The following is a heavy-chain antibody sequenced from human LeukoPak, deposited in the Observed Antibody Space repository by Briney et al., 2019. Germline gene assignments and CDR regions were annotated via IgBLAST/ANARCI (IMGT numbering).Heavy chain of an antibody. V-gene: IGHV3-23*01. D-gene: IGHD3-22*01. J-gene: IGHJ3*02. CDR3: AKDLGIVVVSYAFDI. Sequence: GGSLRLSRAASGFTFSSHAMIGMRRARGKAREGGSAISGSGGSTYYADSVKGRFTISRDNSKNTLYLQMNTLRAEDTAVYYCAKDLGIVVVSYAFDIWGQGTMVTVSS. CDR2: ISGSGGST. CDR1: GFTFSSHA.